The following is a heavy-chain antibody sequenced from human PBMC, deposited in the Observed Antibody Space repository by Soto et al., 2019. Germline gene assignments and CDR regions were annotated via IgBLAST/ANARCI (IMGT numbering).Heavy chain of an antibody. D-gene: IGHD6-13*01. CDR2: IYPGDSDT. Sequence: PGEFLKISCKGSGYSFTSYWIGWVRQMPGKGLEWMGIIYPGDSDTRYSPSFQGQVTISADKSISTAYLQWSSLKASDTAIYYCARTAPAGKYYYGVDVWGQGATATVSS. CDR1: GYSFTSYW. CDR3: ARTAPAGKYYYGVDV. V-gene: IGHV5-51*01. J-gene: IGHJ6*02.